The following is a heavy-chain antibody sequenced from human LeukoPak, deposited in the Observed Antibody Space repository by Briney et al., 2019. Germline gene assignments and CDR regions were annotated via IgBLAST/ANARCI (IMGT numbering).Heavy chain of an antibody. J-gene: IGHJ4*02. CDR1: GYTLTELS. V-gene: IGHV1-24*01. D-gene: IGHD4-17*01. Sequence: GASVEVSCKVSGYTLTELSMHWVRQAPGKGLEWMGGFDPEDGETIYAQKFQGRVIMTEDTSTDTAYMELSSLRPEDTAVYYCATMTTVTTGRYFDYWGQGTLVTVSS. CDR3: ATMTTVTTGRYFDY. CDR2: FDPEDGET.